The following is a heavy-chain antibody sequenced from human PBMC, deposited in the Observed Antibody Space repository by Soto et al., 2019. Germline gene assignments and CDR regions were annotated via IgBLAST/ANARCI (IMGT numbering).Heavy chain of an antibody. CDR3: ARQIYDSDTGPNFQYYFDS. J-gene: IGHJ4*02. Sequence: PGASLKISCKGSGYSFAGYWITWVRQKPGKGLEWMGRIDPSDSQTYYSPSFRGHVTISVTKSITTVFLQWSSLRDSDTAMYYCARQIYDSDTGPNFQYYFDSWGQGTPVTVSS. D-gene: IGHD5-18*01. CDR1: GYSFAGYW. V-gene: IGHV5-10-1*01. CDR2: IDPSDSQT.